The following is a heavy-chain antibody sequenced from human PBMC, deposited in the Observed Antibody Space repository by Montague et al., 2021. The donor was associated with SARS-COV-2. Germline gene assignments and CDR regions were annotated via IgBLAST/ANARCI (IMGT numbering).Heavy chain of an antibody. Sequence: SLRLSCAASGFTFSNYAMSWVRQAPGKGLEWVSAISGSGGRTYYADSVKGRFTLSRDNSKNTLYLQMNSLRAEDTAVYYCAKAALGSSSYCDYWGQGTLVTVSS. CDR3: AKAALGSSSYCDY. J-gene: IGHJ4*02. V-gene: IGHV3-23*01. CDR1: GFTFSNYA. CDR2: ISGSGGRT. D-gene: IGHD6-13*01.